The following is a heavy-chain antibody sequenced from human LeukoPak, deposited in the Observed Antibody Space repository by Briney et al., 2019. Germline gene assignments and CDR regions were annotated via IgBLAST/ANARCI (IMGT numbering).Heavy chain of an antibody. CDR3: ARAGSSSGYYYPLYYFDY. CDR2: ISAYNGNT. D-gene: IGHD3-22*01. V-gene: IGHV1-18*01. CDR1: GYTFTSYG. J-gene: IGHJ4*02. Sequence: GASVKVSCKASGYTFTSYGISWVRQAPGQGLEWMGWISAYNGNTNYAQKLQGRVTMTTDTSTSTAYMGLRSLRSDDTAVYYCARAGSSSGYYYPLYYFDYWGQGTLVTVSS.